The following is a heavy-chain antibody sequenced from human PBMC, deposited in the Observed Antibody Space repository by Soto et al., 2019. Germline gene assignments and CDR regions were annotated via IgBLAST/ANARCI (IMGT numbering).Heavy chain of an antibody. V-gene: IGHV1-69*13. J-gene: IGHJ4*02. D-gene: IGHD6-19*01. CDR3: AREYSTGIAVAGGFDY. Sequence: SVKGSCKASGGTLSSYAISWVRQAPGQGLEWMGGIIPIFGTANYAQKFQGRVTITADESTSTAYMELSSLRSEDTAVYYCAREYSTGIAVAGGFDYWGQGTLVTVSS. CDR2: IIPIFGTA. CDR1: GGTLSSYA.